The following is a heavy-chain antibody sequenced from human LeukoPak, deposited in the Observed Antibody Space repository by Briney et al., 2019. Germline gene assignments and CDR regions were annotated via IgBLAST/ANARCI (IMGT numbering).Heavy chain of an antibody. CDR2: MYSNGGGR. J-gene: IGHJ6*03. CDR3: TRRTYSTYMDV. Sequence: SGTLSLTCTVSGGSMITATFYWVWTRQPPGKGLEWIANMYSNGGGRQYNRSLTNRVSISVDTSKNQFFLNLNSVTAADTAIYYCTRRTYSTYMDVWGQGTTVTVSS. V-gene: IGHV4-39*01. CDR1: GGSMITATFY. D-gene: IGHD1-7*01.